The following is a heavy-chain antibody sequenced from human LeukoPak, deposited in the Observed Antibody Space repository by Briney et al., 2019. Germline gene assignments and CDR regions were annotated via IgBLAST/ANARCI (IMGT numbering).Heavy chain of an antibody. Sequence: SETLSLTCTVSGGSISSYYWSWIRQPPGTGLEWIGYIYYSGSTNYNPSLKSRVTISVDTSKNQFSLKLSSVTAADTAVYYCARVEQYSSGWYGTWYYGMDVWGQGTTVTVSS. J-gene: IGHJ6*02. CDR3: ARVEQYSSGWYGTWYYGMDV. CDR1: GGSISSYY. V-gene: IGHV4-59*01. CDR2: IYYSGST. D-gene: IGHD6-19*01.